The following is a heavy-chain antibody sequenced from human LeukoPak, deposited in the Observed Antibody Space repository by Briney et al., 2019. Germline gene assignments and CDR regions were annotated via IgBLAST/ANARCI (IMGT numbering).Heavy chain of an antibody. Sequence: PGESLRLSCAASGFTFSSSWMNWARQAPRKGLQWVGNINPEGSQTRFVDSVMGRFTMSKDNAKNSPYLQMNSLRVEDTAVFYCAAWTDRGYNFWGQGTVVTVSS. CDR2: INPEGSQT. V-gene: IGHV3-7*01. CDR3: AAWTDRGYNF. D-gene: IGHD5-24*01. CDR1: GFTFSSSW. J-gene: IGHJ4*02.